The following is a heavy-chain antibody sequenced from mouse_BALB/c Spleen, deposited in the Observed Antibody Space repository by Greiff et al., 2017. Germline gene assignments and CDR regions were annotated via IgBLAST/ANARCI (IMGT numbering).Heavy chain of an antibody. V-gene: IGHV5-17*02. CDR2: ISSGSSTI. CDR3: ARYGGLDY. D-gene: IGHD1-1*02. CDR1: GFTFSSFG. J-gene: IGHJ2*01. Sequence: EVKVVESGGGLVQPGGSRKLSCAASGFTFSSFGMHWVRQAPEKGLEWVAYISSGSSTIYYADTVKGRFTISRDNPKNTLFLQMTSLRSEDTAMYYCARYGGLDYWGQGTTLTVSS.